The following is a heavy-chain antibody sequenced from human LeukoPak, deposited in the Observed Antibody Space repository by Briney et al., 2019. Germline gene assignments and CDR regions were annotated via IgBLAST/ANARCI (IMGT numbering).Heavy chain of an antibody. CDR1: GFTFDDYA. CDR2: ISWNSGSI. D-gene: IGHD2-8*02. Sequence: GGSLRLSCAASGFTFDDYAMHWVRQAPGKGLEWVSGISWNSGSIGSADSVKGRFTISRDNAKNSLYLQMNSLRAEDMALYYCAKDEFVASDFTGAFDIWGQGTMVTVSS. J-gene: IGHJ3*02. V-gene: IGHV3-9*03. CDR3: AKDEFVASDFTGAFDI.